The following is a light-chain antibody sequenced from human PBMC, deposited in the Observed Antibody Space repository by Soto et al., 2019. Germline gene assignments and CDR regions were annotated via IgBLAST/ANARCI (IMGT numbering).Light chain of an antibody. V-gene: IGKV1-5*01. J-gene: IGKJ1*01. CDR3: QQYGSTPWT. CDR2: DAS. Sequence: DIQMTQSPSSLSASVGDRVTITSRASQSISNWLAWYQQKPGKAPKLLIYDASTLESGVPSRFSGSGSGTDFTLTISRLEPQDVAVYYCQQYGSTPWTFGQGTKVDI. CDR1: QSISNW.